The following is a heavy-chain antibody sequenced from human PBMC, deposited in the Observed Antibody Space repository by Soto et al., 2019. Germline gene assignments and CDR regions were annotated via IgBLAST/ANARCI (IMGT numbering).Heavy chain of an antibody. CDR1: GFTFSSYA. CDR2: ISYDGSNK. J-gene: IGHJ4*02. D-gene: IGHD2-15*01. Sequence: GSLRLSCAASGFTFSSYAMHWVRQAPGKGLEWVAVISYDGSNKYYADSVKGRFTISRDNSKNTLYLQMNSLRAEDTAVYYCARPNIVVVVAAIWNYYYFDYWGQGTLVTVSS. CDR3: ARPNIVVVVAAIWNYYYFDY. V-gene: IGHV3-30-3*01.